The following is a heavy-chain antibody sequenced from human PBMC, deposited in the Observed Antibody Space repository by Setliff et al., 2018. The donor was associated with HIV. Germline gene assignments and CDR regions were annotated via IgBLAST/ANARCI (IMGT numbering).Heavy chain of an antibody. Sequence: SETLSLTCTVSGGSISSSSYYWGWIRQPPGKGLDWIGSIYYSGNTYYNPSLKSRVTISVAKNQFSLKLSSVTATDAALYYCASHPDYGDNYYFDYWGQGALVTVSS. D-gene: IGHD4-17*01. CDR3: ASHPDYGDNYYFDY. J-gene: IGHJ4*02. CDR2: IYYSGNT. V-gene: IGHV4-39*01. CDR1: GGSISSSSYY.